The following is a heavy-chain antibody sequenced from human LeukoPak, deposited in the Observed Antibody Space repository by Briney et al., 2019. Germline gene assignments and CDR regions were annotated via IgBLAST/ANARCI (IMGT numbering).Heavy chain of an antibody. V-gene: IGHV3-73*01. CDR1: GFTFSGSA. CDR3: TRDSGTYNWFDP. Sequence: GGSLKLSCAASGFTFSGSAIHWVRQSSGKRLEEVGQIDKKDKGYATATAYAASVKGRFTISRDDSINTAYLQMKSLKTEDTALYYCTRDSGTYNWFDPWGQGTLVTVSS. CDR2: IDKKDKGYATAT. D-gene: IGHD1-26*01. J-gene: IGHJ5*02.